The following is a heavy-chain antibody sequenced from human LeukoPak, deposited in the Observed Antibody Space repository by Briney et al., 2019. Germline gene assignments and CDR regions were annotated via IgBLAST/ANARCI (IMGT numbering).Heavy chain of an antibody. J-gene: IGHJ6*03. CDR3: ARQYYDFWSGYLKNYYYYYMDV. Sequence: SVKVSCKASGGTFSSYAISWVRQAPGQGLEWMGGIIPIFGTANYAQKFQGRVTITADESTSTAYMELSSLGSEDTAVYYCARQYYDFWSGYLKNYYYYYMDVWGKGTTVTVSS. V-gene: IGHV1-69*13. D-gene: IGHD3-3*01. CDR1: GGTFSSYA. CDR2: IIPIFGTA.